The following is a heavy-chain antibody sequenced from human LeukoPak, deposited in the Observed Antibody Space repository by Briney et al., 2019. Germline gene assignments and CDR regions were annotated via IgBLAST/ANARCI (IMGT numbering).Heavy chain of an antibody. CDR3: QGLRELLRRGDY. CDR2: IYYSGST. J-gene: IGHJ4*02. D-gene: IGHD3-10*01. V-gene: IGHV4-39*01. CDR1: GGSISSSSYY. Sequence: SETLSLTCTVSGGSISSSSYYWGWIRQPPGKGLEWIGSIYYSGSTYYNPSLKSRVTISVDTSKNQFSLKLSSVTAADTAVYYCQGLRELLRRGDYWGQGTLVTVSS.